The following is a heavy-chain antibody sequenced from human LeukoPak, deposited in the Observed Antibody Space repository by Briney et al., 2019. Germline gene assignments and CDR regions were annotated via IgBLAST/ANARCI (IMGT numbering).Heavy chain of an antibody. D-gene: IGHD1-14*01. CDR1: GFTFSTYW. Sequence: GGSLRLSCVASGFTFSTYWMHWVRQAPGTGPVWVSRINGDGSSTNYADSMKGRFTISRDNAKNTLYLQMNSLRAEDTAVYYCTRAGMGRRNAFDIWGQGTMVTVYS. J-gene: IGHJ3*02. CDR2: INGDGSST. CDR3: TRAGMGRRNAFDI. V-gene: IGHV3-74*01.